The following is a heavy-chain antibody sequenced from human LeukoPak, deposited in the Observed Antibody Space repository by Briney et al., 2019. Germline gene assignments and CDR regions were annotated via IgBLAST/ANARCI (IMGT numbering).Heavy chain of an antibody. J-gene: IGHJ4*02. CDR1: GYTFTGYY. CDR3: ARDYVRYCSGGSCYGY. V-gene: IGHV1-2*02. D-gene: IGHD2-15*01. Sequence: ASVKVSCKASGYTFTGYYMHWVRQAPGQGLEWMGWINPNCGGTNYAQKFQGRVTMTRDTSISTAYMELSRLRSDDTAVYYCARDYVRYCSGGSCYGYWGQGTLVTVSS. CDR2: INPNCGGT.